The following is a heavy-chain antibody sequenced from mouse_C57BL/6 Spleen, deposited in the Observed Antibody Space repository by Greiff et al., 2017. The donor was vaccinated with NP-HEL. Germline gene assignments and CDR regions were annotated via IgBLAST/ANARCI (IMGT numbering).Heavy chain of an antibody. J-gene: IGHJ2*01. V-gene: IGHV2-9-1*01. CDR1: GFSLTSYA. CDR2: IWTGGGT. D-gene: IGHD1-1*01. Sequence: VQLVESGPGLVAPSQSLSITCTVSGFSLTSYAISWVRQPPGKGLEWLGVIWTGGGTNYNSAFKSRLSISKDNSKSQVFLKMNSLQTEDTARYYCARIPSDYYGSSFYFDYWGQGTTLTVSS. CDR3: ARIPSDYYGSSFYFDY.